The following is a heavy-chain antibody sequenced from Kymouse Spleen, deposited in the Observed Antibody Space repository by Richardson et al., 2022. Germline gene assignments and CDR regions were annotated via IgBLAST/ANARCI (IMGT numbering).Heavy chain of an antibody. CDR3: ARDSGSGSYYDYYYYGMDV. D-gene: IGHD3-10*01. CDR2: IWYDGSNK. CDR1: GFTFSSYG. Sequence: QVQLVESGGGVVQPGRSLRLSCAASGFTFSSYGMHWVRQAPGKGLEWVAVIWYDGSNKYYADSVKGRFTISRDNSKNTLYLQMNSLRAEDTAVYYCARDSGSGSYYDYYYYGMDVWGQGTTVTVSS. V-gene: IGHV3-33*01. J-gene: IGHJ6*02.